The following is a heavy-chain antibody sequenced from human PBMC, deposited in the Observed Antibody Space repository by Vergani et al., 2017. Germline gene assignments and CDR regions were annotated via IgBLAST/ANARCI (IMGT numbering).Heavy chain of an antibody. J-gene: IGHJ4*02. CDR3: AGDLGYCSGGSCSY. V-gene: IGHV1-69*08. D-gene: IGHD2-15*01. CDR1: GGTFSSYT. CDR2: IIPILGIA. Sequence: QVQLVQSGAEVKKPGSSVKVSCKASGGTFSSYTISWVRQAPGQGLEWMGRIIPILGIANYPQKFQGRVTITADKSTSTAYMELSSLRSEDTAVYYCAGDLGYCSGGSCSYWGQGTLVTVSS.